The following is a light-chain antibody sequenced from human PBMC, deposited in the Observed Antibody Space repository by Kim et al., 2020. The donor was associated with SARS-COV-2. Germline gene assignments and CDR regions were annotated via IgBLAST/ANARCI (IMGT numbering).Light chain of an antibody. CDR1: SSDVGAYNY. J-gene: IGLJ1*01. CDR3: SSYSSSSPHV. Sequence: GQSVTISCAGTSSDVGAYNYVSWYQQHPGKAPNLMIYDVTNRPSGVSTRFSGSKSGNTASLSISGLQAEDEADYYCSSYSSSSPHVFGTGTKVTVL. CDR2: DVT. V-gene: IGLV2-14*03.